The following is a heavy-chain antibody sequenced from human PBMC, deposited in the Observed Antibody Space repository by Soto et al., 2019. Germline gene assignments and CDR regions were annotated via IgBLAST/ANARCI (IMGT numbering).Heavy chain of an antibody. J-gene: IGHJ6*02. CDR3: ATGGGFGKWGHTSAFSYGMDV. V-gene: IGHV1-24*01. CDR1: GYTFTDLS. CDR2: FDPEEDET. D-gene: IGHD3-10*01. Sequence: QVQVVQSGAEVKKPGASVKVSCKVSGYTFTDLSVHWVRQAPGKGLEWMGGFDPEEDETIYAQKFKGRGAMTEDTSTYTAYMELSSLRSEDTAMYYCATGGGFGKWGHTSAFSYGMDVWGQGTAVTVSS.